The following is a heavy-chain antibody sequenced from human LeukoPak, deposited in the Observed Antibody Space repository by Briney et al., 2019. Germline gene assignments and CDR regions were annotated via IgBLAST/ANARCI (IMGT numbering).Heavy chain of an antibody. V-gene: IGHV4-39*01. CDR3: GRKKMTPLTPFDY. J-gene: IGHJ4*02. Sequence: PSETLSLTCTVSGGSISSSSYYWGWIRQPPGKGLEWIGSIYYSGSTYYNPSLKSRVTISVDTSKNQFSLKLSSVTAADTAVYYWGRKKMTPLTPFDYWAREPWSPSP. D-gene: IGHD4-11*01. CDR1: GGSISSSSYY. CDR2: IYYSGST.